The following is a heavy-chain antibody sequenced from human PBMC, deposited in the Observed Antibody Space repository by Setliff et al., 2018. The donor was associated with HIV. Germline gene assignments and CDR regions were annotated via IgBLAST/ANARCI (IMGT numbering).Heavy chain of an antibody. CDR2: IHHSGTT. CDR3: ARSTIHSHYNFWSGYSGSPLYYMDV. J-gene: IGHJ6*03. CDR1: GYSITTGYQ. Sequence: SETLSLTCAVSGYSITTGYQWGWIRQSPGKGPEWIGSIHHSGTTYYNPSLRSRATLLVDTSKNQFSLKMISLSAADSAMYYCARSTIHSHYNFWSGYSGSPLYYMDVWGKGTTVTVSS. V-gene: IGHV4-38-2*01. D-gene: IGHD3-3*01.